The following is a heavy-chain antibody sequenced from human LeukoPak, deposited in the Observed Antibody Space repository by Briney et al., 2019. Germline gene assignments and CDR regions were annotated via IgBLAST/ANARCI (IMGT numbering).Heavy chain of an antibody. Sequence: ASVKVSCKASGYTFTDYYTHWVRQAPGQGLEWMGWINPNSGYTNFAQNFQGRVSMTRDTSISTAYMDLISPRSDDTAVYYCARSSGWYPVDYWGQGTLVSVSS. V-gene: IGHV1-2*02. CDR1: GYTFTDYY. D-gene: IGHD6-19*01. CDR3: ARSSGWYPVDY. CDR2: INPNSGYT. J-gene: IGHJ4*02.